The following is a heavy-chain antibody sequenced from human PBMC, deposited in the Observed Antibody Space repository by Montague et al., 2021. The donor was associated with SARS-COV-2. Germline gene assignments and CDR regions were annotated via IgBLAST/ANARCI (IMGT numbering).Heavy chain of an antibody. V-gene: IGHV4-31*03. D-gene: IGHD2-21*01. Sequence: TLSLTCSVSGDSVSNEQYYWAWVRQHPGKGLEWIAYIYFGGTAYYSPSLESRVTLSVDTSKNQFSLFMTYMTAADAATYYCVRDWADCGGIACPRAQYGMDVWGRGTTVTVSS. CDR3: VRDWADCGGIACPRAQYGMDV. CDR2: IYFGGTA. J-gene: IGHJ6*02. CDR1: GDSVSNEQYY.